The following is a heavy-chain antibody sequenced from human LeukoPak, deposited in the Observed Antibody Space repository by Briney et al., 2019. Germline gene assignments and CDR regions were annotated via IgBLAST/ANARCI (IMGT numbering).Heavy chain of an antibody. Sequence: GGSLRLSCAASGFTVSSNYMSWVRQAPGKGLEWVSVIYSGGSTYYADSVKGRFTISRHNSKNTLYLQMNSLRAEDTAVYYCARVLPVSITMVRGAPGAFDIWGQGTMVTVSS. CDR2: IYSGGST. D-gene: IGHD3-10*01. CDR1: GFTVSSNY. CDR3: ARVLPVSITMVRGAPGAFDI. V-gene: IGHV3-53*04. J-gene: IGHJ3*02.